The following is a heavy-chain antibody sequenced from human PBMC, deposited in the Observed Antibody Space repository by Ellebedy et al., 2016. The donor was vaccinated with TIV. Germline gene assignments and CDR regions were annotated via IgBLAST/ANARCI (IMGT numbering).Heavy chain of an antibody. V-gene: IGHV5-10-1*01. D-gene: IGHD3-16*01. CDR1: GYRFTSYY. CDR3: ARLPRGVDAFDI. Sequence: KVSCKGSGYRFTSYYINWVHQMPGKGLEWMGRIDPSDSYANYSPSFQGHVTISADKSINTAYLQWSSLKASDTAMYYCARLPRGVDAFDIWGQGTMVTVSS. J-gene: IGHJ3*02. CDR2: IDPSDSYA.